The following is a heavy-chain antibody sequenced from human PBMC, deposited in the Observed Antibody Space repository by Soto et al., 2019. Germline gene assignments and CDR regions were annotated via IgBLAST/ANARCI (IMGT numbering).Heavy chain of an antibody. V-gene: IGHV4-4*02. CDR3: ARVYTGSDSDY. CDR2: IFHSGST. J-gene: IGHJ4*02. D-gene: IGHD1-26*01. CDR1: GGSIGSNNW. Sequence: PSETLSLTCAVSGGSIGSNNWWSWVRQPPGKGLEWIGEIFHSGSTYYNPSLKTRVTISVDKSKNQFSLKLSSVTAADTAVYYCARVYTGSDSDYWGQGTLVTVSS.